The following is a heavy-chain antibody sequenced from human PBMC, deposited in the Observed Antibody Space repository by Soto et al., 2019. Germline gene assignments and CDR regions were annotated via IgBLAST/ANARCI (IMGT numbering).Heavy chain of an antibody. J-gene: IGHJ4*02. CDR1: GFPFSNYD. V-gene: IGHV3-48*01. D-gene: IGHD3-16*01. Sequence: PGGSLSLSCAASGFPFSNYDMNWVRQAPGKGLEWVSYITTSSSTIYYADSVKGRFTISRDNSKNTLYLQMNSLRAEDTAVYYCARDGYDYVWGLYYWGQGTLVTVSS. CDR3: ARDGYDYVWGLYY. CDR2: ITTSSSTI.